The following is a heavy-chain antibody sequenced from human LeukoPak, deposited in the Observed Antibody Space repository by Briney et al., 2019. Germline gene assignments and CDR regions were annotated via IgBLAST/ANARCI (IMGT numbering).Heavy chain of an antibody. CDR3: AKDHERILSGMDV. V-gene: IGHV3-9*01. J-gene: IGHJ6*02. Sequence: PGGSLRLSCAASGFTFDDYAMHWVRQAPGKGLEWVSGISWNSGSIGYADSVKGRFTISRDNAKNSLYLQMNSLRAEDTALYYCAKDHERILSGMDVWGQGTTVTVSS. CDR1: GFTFDDYA. CDR2: ISWNSGSI. D-gene: IGHD2-15*01.